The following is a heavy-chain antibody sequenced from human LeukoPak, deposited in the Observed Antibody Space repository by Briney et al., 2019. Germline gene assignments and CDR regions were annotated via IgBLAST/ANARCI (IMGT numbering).Heavy chain of an antibody. J-gene: IGHJ4*02. CDR1: GFTFSSYA. CDR3: ARGEYYYDSSGYYY. D-gene: IGHD3-22*01. Sequence: GGSLRLSCAASGFTFSSYAMHWVRQAPGKGLEYVSAISSNGGSTYYANSVKGRFTIPRDNSKNTLYLQMGSLRAEDMAVYYCARGEYYYDSSGYYYWGQGTLVTVSS. V-gene: IGHV3-64*01. CDR2: ISSNGGST.